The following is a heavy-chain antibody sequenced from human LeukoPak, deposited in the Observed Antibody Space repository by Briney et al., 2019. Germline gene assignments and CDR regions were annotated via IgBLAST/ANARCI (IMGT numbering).Heavy chain of an antibody. CDR2: IKSKTDGGTT. D-gene: IGHD4-17*01. J-gene: IGHJ6*02. CDR1: GFTFSNAW. CDR3: TTETVTTGFYYYYGMDV. V-gene: IGHV3-15*01. Sequence: GGSLRLSCAASGFTFSNAWMSWVRQAPGKGLEWVGRIKSKTDGGTTDYAAPVKGRFTISRDDSKNTLYLQMNSLKTEDTAVYYCTTETVTTGFYYYYGMDVWGQGTTVTVSS.